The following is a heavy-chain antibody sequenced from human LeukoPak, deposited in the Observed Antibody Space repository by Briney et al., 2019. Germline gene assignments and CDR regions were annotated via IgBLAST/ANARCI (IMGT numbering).Heavy chain of an antibody. D-gene: IGHD3-9*01. J-gene: IGHJ4*02. CDR2: IYYSGST. CDR1: GGSISSSSYY. Sequence: PSETLSLTCTVSGGSISSSSYYWGWIRQPPGKGLEWTGSIYYSGSTYYNPSLKSRVTISVDTSKNQFSLKLSSVTAADTAVYYCARPPHYDILTGSSFDYWGQGTLVTVSS. V-gene: IGHV4-39*01. CDR3: ARPPHYDILTGSSFDY.